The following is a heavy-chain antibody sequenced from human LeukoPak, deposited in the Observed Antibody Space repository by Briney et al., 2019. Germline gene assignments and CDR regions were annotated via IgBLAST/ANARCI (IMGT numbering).Heavy chain of an antibody. CDR1: GYTFTGYY. D-gene: IGHD3-22*01. CDR3: ARNRRSSGYYGYYFDY. V-gene: IGHV1-2*02. J-gene: IGHJ4*02. Sequence: ASVKVSCKASGYTFTGYYMHWVRQAPGQGLEWMGWINPNSGGTNYAQKFQGRVTMTRDTSISTAYMELSRLRSDDTAVYYYARNRRSSGYYGYYFDYWGQGTLVTVSS. CDR2: INPNSGGT.